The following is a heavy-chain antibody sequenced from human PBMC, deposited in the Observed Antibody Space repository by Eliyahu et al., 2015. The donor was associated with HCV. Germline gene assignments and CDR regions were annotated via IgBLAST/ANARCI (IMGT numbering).Heavy chain of an antibody. J-gene: IGHJ4*02. CDR3: AKDIGKWELRGAFDY. Sequence: EVQLVESGGGILVQPGRSLRLSCAASGFTFDXYAMHWVRQAPGKGLEWVSGISWNSDTIGYADSVKGRFTISRDNGKNSLYLQMNSLRAEDTALYYCAKDIGKWELRGAFDYWGQGTLVTVSS. D-gene: IGHD1-26*01. CDR2: ISWNSDTI. CDR1: GFTFDXYA. V-gene: IGHV3-9*01.